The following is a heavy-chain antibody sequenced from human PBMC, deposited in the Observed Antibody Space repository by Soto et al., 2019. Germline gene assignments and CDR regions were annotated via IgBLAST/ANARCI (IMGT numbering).Heavy chain of an antibody. V-gene: IGHV1-69*13. D-gene: IGHD4-17*01. Sequence: ASVKVSCKASGGTFSSYAISWVRQAPGQGLEWMGGIIPIFGTANYAQKFQGRVTITADESTSTAYMELSSLRSEDTAVYYCASHYGDNVLDYWGQGTLVTVSS. CDR1: GGTFSSYA. CDR2: IIPIFGTA. J-gene: IGHJ4*02. CDR3: ASHYGDNVLDY.